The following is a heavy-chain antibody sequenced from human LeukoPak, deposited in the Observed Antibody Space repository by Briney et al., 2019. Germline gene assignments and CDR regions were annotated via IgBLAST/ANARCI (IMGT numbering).Heavy chain of an antibody. D-gene: IGHD5-24*01. J-gene: IGHJ3*02. CDR1: GVSICFHF. V-gene: IGHV4-59*11. CDR3: AAHGMAAGNAFDI. CDR2: TNDGGST. Sequence: SETLSLTCSVSGVSICFHFWSWLRPPPGKGLEWMGHTNDGGSTNNNPYLASGVTGSADTSKNQFSLKVSSVTAADTAVYYCAAHGMAAGNAFDIWGQGTMVIVSS.